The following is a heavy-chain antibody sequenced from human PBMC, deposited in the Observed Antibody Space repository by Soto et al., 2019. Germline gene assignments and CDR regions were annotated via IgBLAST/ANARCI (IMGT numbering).Heavy chain of an antibody. Sequence: QVQLVESGGGLVRPGGSLRLSCEASGFTFRDYYMTWFRQAPGKGLEWLSYIDSSTKYTNYADSVKGRFTISRDNAKNSLYLQMNSMRADDTAVYYGAREYYSTMDVWGQGTMVTVSS. J-gene: IGHJ6*02. CDR1: GFTFRDYY. CDR2: IDSSTKYT. V-gene: IGHV3-11*05. CDR3: AREYYSTMDV.